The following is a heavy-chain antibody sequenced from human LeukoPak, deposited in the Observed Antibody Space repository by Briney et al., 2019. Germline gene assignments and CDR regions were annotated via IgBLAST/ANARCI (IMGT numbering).Heavy chain of an antibody. Sequence: GGSLRLSCAASGFTVSSNYMSWVRQAPGKGLEWVSAISPGGSDTYYADSVRGRFTISRDNSKNTLYLQMSSLRAEDSAVYYCAKRGGYETMAAFDYWGQGTLVTVSS. J-gene: IGHJ4*02. CDR3: AKRGGYETMAAFDY. D-gene: IGHD3-10*01. V-gene: IGHV3-23*01. CDR2: ISPGGSDT. CDR1: GFTVSSNY.